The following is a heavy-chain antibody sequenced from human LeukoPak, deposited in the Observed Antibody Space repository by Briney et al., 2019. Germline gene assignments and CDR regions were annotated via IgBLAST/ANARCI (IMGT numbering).Heavy chain of an antibody. CDR3: ARGRVSSSTWYSTYYYFFYMDF. D-gene: IGHD4-11*01. J-gene: IGHJ6*03. V-gene: IGHV4-59*01. CDR2: VDHTGST. CDR1: DGSITMYY. Sequence: PSETLSLTCTVSDGSITMYYWTWIRKPPGKGLEWIGYVDHTGSTKFNPSLNGRVSISRDTSNNFFSLRLRSVTAADTAVYFCARGRVSSSTWYSTYYYFFYMDFWGKGTTVTVSS.